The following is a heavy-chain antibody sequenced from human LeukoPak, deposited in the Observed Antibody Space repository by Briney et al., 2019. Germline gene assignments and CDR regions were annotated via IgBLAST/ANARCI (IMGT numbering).Heavy chain of an antibody. J-gene: IGHJ4*02. V-gene: IGHV4-39*01. Sequence: PSETLSLTCVVSGGSITISDYYWGWIRQSPGEGLEWIGSIYYTGSTYYNPSLKSRLTISVDTSTNHFSLKLSSVTAADTAVYYCARHSGWYRFDYWGQGTLVTVSS. CDR3: ARHSGWYRFDY. D-gene: IGHD6-19*01. CDR1: GGSITISDYY. CDR2: IYYTGST.